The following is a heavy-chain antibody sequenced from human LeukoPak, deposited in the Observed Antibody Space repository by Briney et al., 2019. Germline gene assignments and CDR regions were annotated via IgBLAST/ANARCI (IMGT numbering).Heavy chain of an antibody. CDR2: ISGSSSYI. Sequence: PGGSLRLSCAASGFPFSSYFMNWVRQAPGKGLEWVSSISGSSSYIYDADSVKGRFTISRDNAKNSLYLQMNSLRAEDTAVYYCAREKSSPVYCTDGVCYKGYYYYYMDVWGKGTTVTVSS. D-gene: IGHD2-8*01. V-gene: IGHV3-21*01. J-gene: IGHJ6*03. CDR1: GFPFSSYF. CDR3: AREKSSPVYCTDGVCYKGYYYYYMDV.